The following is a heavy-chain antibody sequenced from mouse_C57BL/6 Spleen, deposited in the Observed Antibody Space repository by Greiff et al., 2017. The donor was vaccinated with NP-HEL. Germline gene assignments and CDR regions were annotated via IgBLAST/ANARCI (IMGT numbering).Heavy chain of an antibody. V-gene: IGHV1-7*01. Sequence: VKVVESGAELAKPGASVKLSCKASGYTFTSYWMHWVKQRPGQGLEWIGYINPSSGYTKYNQKFKDKATLTADTSSSTAYMQLSSLTYEDSAVYYCAKNYYAMDYWGQGTSVTVSS. CDR2: INPSSGYT. CDR3: AKNYYAMDY. J-gene: IGHJ4*01. CDR1: GYTFTSYW.